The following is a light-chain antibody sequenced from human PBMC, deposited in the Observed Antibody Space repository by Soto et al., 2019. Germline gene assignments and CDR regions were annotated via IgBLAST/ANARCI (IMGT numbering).Light chain of an antibody. J-gene: IGKJ4*01. CDR3: QQYYSTPLT. CDR2: WAS. V-gene: IGKV4-1*01. Sequence: DIVMTQSPDSLAVSLGERATINCKSSQTVLYSSNNKNYLAWYQQKPGQPPKLLIYWASIRQSGVPDRFSGSGSGTDSTLTISSLQAEDVAVYYCQQYYSTPLTFGGGTKVELK. CDR1: QTVLYSSNNKNY.